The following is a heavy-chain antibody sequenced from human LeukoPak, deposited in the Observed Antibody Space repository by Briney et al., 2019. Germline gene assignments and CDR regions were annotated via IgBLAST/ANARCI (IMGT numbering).Heavy chain of an antibody. D-gene: IGHD5-24*01. CDR2: INWKTGNG. CDR3: TRRAARWQFDL. CDR1: GFNFDDYA. V-gene: IGHV3-9*01. Sequence: GRSLRLSCAVSGFNFDDYAMHWVRQAPGRGLEWVSGINWKTGNGIYADSVRGRFTISRDNAKNSLYLQMSSLRAEDTALYYCTRRAARWQFDLWGRGTLLTVSS. J-gene: IGHJ2*01.